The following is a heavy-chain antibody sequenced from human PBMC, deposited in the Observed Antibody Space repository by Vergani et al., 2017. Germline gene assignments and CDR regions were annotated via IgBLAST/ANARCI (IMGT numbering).Heavy chain of an antibody. CDR3: VKVGGNSYGWQGFAF. V-gene: IGHV3-9*01. CDR2: ISWNSGII. D-gene: IGHD5-18*01. J-gene: IGHJ4*02. Sequence: EVQLVESGGGLVQPGGSLRLSCATSGFTFDDYAIHWVRQAPGKGLEWVSGISWNSGIIGYADTMNGRLTIPRDNAMKSVYLQMNSLRREDTALYYCVKVGGNSYGWQGFAFWGKGTLLTVSS. CDR1: GFTFDDYA.